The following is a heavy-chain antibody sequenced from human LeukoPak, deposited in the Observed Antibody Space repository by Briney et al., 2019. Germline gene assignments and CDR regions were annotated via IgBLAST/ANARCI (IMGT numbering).Heavy chain of an antibody. CDR3: AKMRGQYYHSYRMGA. CDR1: GFIFSSYA. V-gene: IGHV3-23*01. J-gene: IGHJ6*04. Sequence: AESLTLSCAASGFIFSSYAMSWVRQAPGKGLEWVSYGGSGGSTYYADSVKGRFTDSRDNSKSTLYLQMNSLPAEDTAVYYCAKMRGQYYHSYRMGALGKGTTGTGSS. CDR2: GGSGGST.